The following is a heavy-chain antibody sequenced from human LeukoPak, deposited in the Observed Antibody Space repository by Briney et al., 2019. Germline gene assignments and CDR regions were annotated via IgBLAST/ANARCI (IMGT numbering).Heavy chain of an antibody. J-gene: IGHJ4*02. CDR3: AKDSGYGGNSGVY. V-gene: IGHV3-23*01. D-gene: IGHD4-23*01. CDR1: GFTFGASA. CDR2: ISGSGGST. Sequence: SGGSLRLSCAASGFTFGASAMSWVRQAPGKGLEWVSAISGSGGSTYYADSVKGRFTISRDNSKNTLYLQMNSLRAEDTAVYYCAKDSGYGGNSGVYWGQGTLVTVSS.